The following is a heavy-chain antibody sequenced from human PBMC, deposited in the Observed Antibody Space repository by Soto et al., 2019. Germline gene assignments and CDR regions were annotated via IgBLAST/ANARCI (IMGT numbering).Heavy chain of an antibody. Sequence: QVQLVQSGAEVKKPGASVKVSCKASGYTFTSYGISWVRQAPGQGREWMGWISAYNGNTNYAQKLQGRVTMTTDTSTSTAYMELRSLRSDDTAVYYCARGAVVVVAATPGNYYYYMDVWGKGTTVTVSS. CDR2: ISAYNGNT. J-gene: IGHJ6*03. V-gene: IGHV1-18*01. CDR1: GYTFTSYG. CDR3: ARGAVVVVAATPGNYYYYMDV. D-gene: IGHD2-15*01.